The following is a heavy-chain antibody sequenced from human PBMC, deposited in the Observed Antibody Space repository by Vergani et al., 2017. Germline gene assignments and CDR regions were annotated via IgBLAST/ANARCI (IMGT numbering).Heavy chain of an antibody. CDR1: GGSIGSGDFS. D-gene: IGHD2-15*01. CDR2: IYYTGTT. CDR3: ARGGYCGGGTCYEFDY. V-gene: IGHV4-30-4*08. J-gene: IGHJ4*02. Sequence: QVQLQESGPGLVKPSQTLSLTCTVSGGSIGSGDFSWSWIRQPPGKGLEWIGYIYYTGTTSSNPSLKSRVTISVDPSKNQFSLKLTSVTAADTAVYYCARGGYCGGGTCYEFDYWGQGTLVTVSS.